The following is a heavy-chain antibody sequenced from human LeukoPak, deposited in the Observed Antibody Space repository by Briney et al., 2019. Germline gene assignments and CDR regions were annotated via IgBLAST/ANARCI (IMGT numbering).Heavy chain of an antibody. CDR3: AARADYYGLAYFDY. J-gene: IGHJ4*02. V-gene: IGHV1-8*03. CDR2: MNPNSGNT. CDR1: GYTFTSYD. D-gene: IGHD3-10*01. Sequence: ASVKVSCKASGYTFTSYDINWVRQATGQGLEWMGWMNPNSGNTGYAQKFQGRVTITRNTSISTAYMELSSLRSEDTAVYYCAARADYYGLAYFDYWGQGTPVTVSS.